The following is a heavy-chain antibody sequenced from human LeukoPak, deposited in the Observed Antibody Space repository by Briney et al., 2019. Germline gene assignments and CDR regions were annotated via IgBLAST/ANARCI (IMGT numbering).Heavy chain of an antibody. CDR1: GGTFSSYA. D-gene: IGHD3-10*01. CDR2: IIPIFGTA. J-gene: IGHJ3*02. V-gene: IGHV1-69*05. CDR3: ARGHGSGSILAFDI. Sequence: ASVKVSCKASGGTFSSYAISWVRQAPGQGLEWMGGIIPIFGTANHAQKFQGRVTITTDESTSTAYMELSSLRSEDTAVYYCARGHGSGSILAFDIWGQGTMVTVSS.